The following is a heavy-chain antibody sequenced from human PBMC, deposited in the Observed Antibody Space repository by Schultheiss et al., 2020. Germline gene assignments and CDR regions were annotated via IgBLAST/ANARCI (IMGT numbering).Heavy chain of an antibody. CDR2: MNPNSGNT. D-gene: IGHD6-6*01. CDR3: AREGVVVPYYYYGMDV. CDR1: GYTFTSYD. Sequence: ASVKVSCKASGYTFTSYDINWVRQATGQGLEWMGWMNPNSGNTGYAQKFQGRVTMTRNTSISTAYMELSSLRSEDTAVYYCAREGVVVPYYYYGMDVWGQGTTVTVSS. V-gene: IGHV1-8*01. J-gene: IGHJ6*02.